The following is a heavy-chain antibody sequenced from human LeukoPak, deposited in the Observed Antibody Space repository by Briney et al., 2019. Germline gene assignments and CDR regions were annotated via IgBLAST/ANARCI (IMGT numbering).Heavy chain of an antibody. CDR3: ARCRRTYHYGSGSLDY. D-gene: IGHD3-10*01. J-gene: IGHJ4*02. Sequence: SETLSLTCTVSGGSISSGGYYWSWIRQPPGKGLEWIGYIYHSGSTYYNPSLKSRVTISVDTSKNQFSLKLSSVTAADTAVYYCARCRRTYHYGSGSLDYWGQGTLVTVSS. V-gene: IGHV4-30-2*01. CDR1: GGSISSGGYY. CDR2: IYHSGST.